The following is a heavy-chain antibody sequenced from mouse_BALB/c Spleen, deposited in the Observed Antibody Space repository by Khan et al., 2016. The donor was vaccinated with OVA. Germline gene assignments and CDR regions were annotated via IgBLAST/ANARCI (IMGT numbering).Heavy chain of an antibody. J-gene: IGHJ2*01. V-gene: IGHV14-3*02. CDR1: GFNIKDTY. CDR2: IDPANGNT. CDR3: ARINA. Sequence: VQLQQSGAELVKPGASVKLSCTASGFNIKDTYMHWVKQRPEQGLEWIGRIDPANGNTNYDPKFQGKVTITAVTSSNTAYLQLSSLTSEDTADWYCARINAWGQGTTVTVSS.